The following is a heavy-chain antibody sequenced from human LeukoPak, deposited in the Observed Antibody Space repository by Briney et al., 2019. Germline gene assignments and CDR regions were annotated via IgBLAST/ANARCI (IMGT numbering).Heavy chain of an antibody. J-gene: IGHJ4*02. D-gene: IGHD6-13*01. CDR1: GFTFSDYA. CDR3: AKDSSSWGLDY. CDR2: ISYDGSNK. V-gene: IGHV3-30-3*01. Sequence: GGSLRLSCAASGFTFSDYAMHWVHQVPGKGLEWVAVISYDGSNKYYVDSVKGRFTISRDNSKNTLYLQMNSLRAEDTAVYYCAKDSSSWGLDYWGQGTLVTVSS.